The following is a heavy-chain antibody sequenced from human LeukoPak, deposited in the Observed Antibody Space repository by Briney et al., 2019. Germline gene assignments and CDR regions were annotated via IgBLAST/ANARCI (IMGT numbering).Heavy chain of an antibody. Sequence: ASVKVSCKASGYTFTSYYMHWVRRAPGQGLEWMGIINPSGGSTSYAQKFQGRVTMTRDTSTSTVYMELSSLRSEDTAVYYCARDGALSITIFGVVTDPYNWFDPWGQGTLVTVSS. J-gene: IGHJ5*02. CDR1: GYTFTSYY. D-gene: IGHD3-3*01. V-gene: IGHV1-46*01. CDR2: INPSGGST. CDR3: ARDGALSITIFGVVTDPYNWFDP.